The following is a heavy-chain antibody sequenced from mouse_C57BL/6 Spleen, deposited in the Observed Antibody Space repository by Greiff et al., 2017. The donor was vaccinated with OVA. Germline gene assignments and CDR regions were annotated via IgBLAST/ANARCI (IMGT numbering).Heavy chain of an antibody. CDR2: IDPEDGET. D-gene: IGHD2-1*01. CDR1: GFNIKDYY. CDR3: ARVWSLSTMDTSHFDY. Sequence: EVKVVESGAELVKPGASVKLSCTASGFNIKDYYMHWVKQRTEQGLEWIGRIDPEDGETKYAPKFQGKATITADTSSNTAYLQLSSLTSEDTAVYYCARVWSLSTMDTSHFDYWGQGTTLTVSS. J-gene: IGHJ2*01. V-gene: IGHV14-2*01.